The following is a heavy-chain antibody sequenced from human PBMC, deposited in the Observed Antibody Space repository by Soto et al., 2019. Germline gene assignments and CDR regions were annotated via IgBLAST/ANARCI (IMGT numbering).Heavy chain of an antibody. CDR1: GYTFTSYY. J-gene: IGHJ6*02. V-gene: IGHV1-46*01. CDR2: INPSGGST. D-gene: IGHD6-6*01. Sequence: QVQLVQSGAEVKKPGASVKVSCKASGYTFTSYYMHWVRQAPGQGLEWMGIINPSGGSTSYAQKFQGRVTMTRDSSTSTVYMELSSLRSEDTAVYYCARDSSSWGGMDVWGQGTTVTVSS. CDR3: ARDSSSWGGMDV.